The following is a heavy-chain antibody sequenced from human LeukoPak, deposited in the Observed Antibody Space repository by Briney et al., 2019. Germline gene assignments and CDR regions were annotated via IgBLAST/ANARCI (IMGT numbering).Heavy chain of an antibody. CDR3: AKVACSNGVCSSRYFDY. J-gene: IGHJ4*02. Sequence: GGSLRLSCAASGFTFSSYGMSWVRQAPGKGLEWVSAISGSGGSTYYADSVKGRFTISRDNSKNTLYLQMNSLRAEDTAVYYCAKVACSNGVCSSRYFDYWGQGTLVTVSS. V-gene: IGHV3-23*01. CDR2: ISGSGGST. D-gene: IGHD2-8*01. CDR1: GFTFSSYG.